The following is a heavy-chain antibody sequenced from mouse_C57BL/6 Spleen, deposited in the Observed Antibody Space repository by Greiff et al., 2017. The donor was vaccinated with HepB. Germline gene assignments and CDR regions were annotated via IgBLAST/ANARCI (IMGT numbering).Heavy chain of an antibody. J-gene: IGHJ3*01. V-gene: IGHV1-69*01. CDR2: IDPSDSYT. CDR1: GYTFTSSW. Sequence: VQLQQSGAELVMPGASVKLSCKASGYTFTSSWMHWVKQRPGQGLEWIGEIDPSDSYTNYNQKFKGKSTLTVDKSSSTAYMQLSSLTSEDSAVYYSARGGRGPAWCASWGQGTLVPVSA. D-gene: IGHD3-3*01. CDR3: ARGGRGPAWCAS.